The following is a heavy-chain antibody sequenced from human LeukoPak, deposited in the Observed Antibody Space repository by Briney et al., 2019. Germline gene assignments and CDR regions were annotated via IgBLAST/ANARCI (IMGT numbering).Heavy chain of an antibody. D-gene: IGHD3-9*01. CDR2: IKQDGSEK. V-gene: IGHV3-7*01. J-gene: IGHJ4*02. CDR1: GFTFSSYW. Sequence: HPGGSLRLSCAASGFTFSSYWMSWVRQAPGKGLEWVANIKQDGSEKYCVDSVKGRFTISRDNAKNSLYLQMNSLRAEDTAVYYCARATTVLRYFDWLLSRDQYDFDYWGQGTLVTVSS. CDR3: ARATTVLRYFDWLLSRDQYDFDY.